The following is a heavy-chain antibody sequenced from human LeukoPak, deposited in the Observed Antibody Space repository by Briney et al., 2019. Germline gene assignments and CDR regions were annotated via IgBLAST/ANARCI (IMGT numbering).Heavy chain of an antibody. J-gene: IGHJ3*02. CDR3: ARDPNGDYIGAFDN. V-gene: IGHV3-48*03. Sequence: GGSLRLSCAASGFTFSSYDMNWVRRPPGKGLEWVSYISSTGGDKYYADSVKGRFTVSRDNAKNSLYLQMNSLRGDDTALYHCARDPNGDYIGAFDNWGQGTMVTVSS. D-gene: IGHD4-17*01. CDR1: GFTFSSYD. CDR2: ISSTGGDK.